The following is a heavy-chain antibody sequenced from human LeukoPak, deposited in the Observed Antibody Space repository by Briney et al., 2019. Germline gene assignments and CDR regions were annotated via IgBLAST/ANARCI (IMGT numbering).Heavy chain of an antibody. J-gene: IGHJ4*02. Sequence: ASVKVSCKASGGTFSSYAISWVRQAPGQGLEWMGGIIPIFGTANCAQRFQGRVTITADESTSTAYMELSSLRSYDTAVYDCARRPYGSQDFAYWGQGTLVTVSS. CDR3: ARRPYGSQDFAY. CDR2: IIPIFGTA. CDR1: GGTFSSYA. V-gene: IGHV1-69*13. D-gene: IGHD1-26*01.